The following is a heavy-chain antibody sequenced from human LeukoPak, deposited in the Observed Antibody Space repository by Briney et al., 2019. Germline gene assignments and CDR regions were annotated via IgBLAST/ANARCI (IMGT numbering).Heavy chain of an antibody. J-gene: IGHJ4*02. CDR1: GFTFSSYA. CDR3: AREVRVTTVLDY. CDR2: ITYSGGTT. Sequence: PGRSLRLSCAASGFTFSSYAMSWVRQASGKGLEWGSAITYSGGTTYYTDSVKGRFTISRDNSENTLYLQVNSLRDEDTAVYYCAREVRVTTVLDYWGQGTQVTVFS. D-gene: IGHD4-17*01. V-gene: IGHV3-23*01.